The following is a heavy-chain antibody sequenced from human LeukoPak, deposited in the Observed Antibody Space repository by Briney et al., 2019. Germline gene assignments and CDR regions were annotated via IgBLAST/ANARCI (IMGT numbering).Heavy chain of an antibody. D-gene: IGHD3-22*01. CDR3: ARGVSYYDSSGYYFSVLISHAFDI. J-gene: IGHJ3*02. CDR2: INTNTGNP. CDR1: GYTFTSYA. Sequence: ASVKVSCKASGYTFTSYAMNWVRQAPGQGLEWMGWINTNTGNPTYAQGFTGRLVFSLDTSVSTAYLQISSLKAEDTAVYYCARGVSYYDSSGYYFSVLISHAFDIWGQGTMVTVSS. V-gene: IGHV7-4-1*02.